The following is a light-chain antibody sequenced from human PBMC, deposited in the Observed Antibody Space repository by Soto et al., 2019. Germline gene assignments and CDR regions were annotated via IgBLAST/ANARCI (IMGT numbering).Light chain of an antibody. Sequence: EIVLTRSPGTLSLSPGERATLSCRASQSVSSTYLAWYQQKPGQAPRLIIYGAYSRATDIPDRFSGSGSGTDFTLTISRLEPEDFAVYYCQQYGSPPLYTFGQGTKLEIQ. J-gene: IGKJ2*01. V-gene: IGKV3-20*01. CDR1: QSVSSTY. CDR2: GAY. CDR3: QQYGSPPLYT.